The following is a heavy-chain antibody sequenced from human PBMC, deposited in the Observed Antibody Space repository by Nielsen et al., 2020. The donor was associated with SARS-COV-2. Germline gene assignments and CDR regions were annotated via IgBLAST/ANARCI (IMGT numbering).Heavy chain of an antibody. CDR2: ISYDGSDK. J-gene: IGHJ4*02. D-gene: IGHD3-3*01. V-gene: IGHV3-30*03. Sequence: GESLKISCAASGFTFSSYGMHWVRQAPGKGLEWVAVISYDGSDKYYVGSVKGRFTISRDNSNNTLFLQMDSLTADDTAVYFCARLSNFWSGYNDYWGQGTLVIVSS. CDR1: GFTFSSYG. CDR3: ARLSNFWSGYNDY.